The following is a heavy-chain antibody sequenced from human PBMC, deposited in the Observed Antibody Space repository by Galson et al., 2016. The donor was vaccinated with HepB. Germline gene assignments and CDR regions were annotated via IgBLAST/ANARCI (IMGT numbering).Heavy chain of an antibody. Sequence: SLRLSCAASGFTVSSNYMSWVRQAPGKGLEWVSVIFSGNNTYYADSVKGRFTISRDNAKNSLYLQMNSLRAEDTAVYYCARDTGPDILTGYYPYYFDYWGQGILVTVSS. CDR1: GFTVSSNY. CDR3: ARDTGPDILTGYYPYYFDY. D-gene: IGHD3-9*01. V-gene: IGHV3-53*01. J-gene: IGHJ4*02. CDR2: IFSGNNT.